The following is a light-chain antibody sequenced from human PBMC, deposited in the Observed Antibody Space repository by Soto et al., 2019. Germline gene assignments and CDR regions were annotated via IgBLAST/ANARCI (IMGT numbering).Light chain of an antibody. J-gene: IGLJ1*01. V-gene: IGLV1-47*02. CDR1: GSNIGTFY. CDR2: ANN. Sequence: QSVLTQSPSTSATPGQGVSISCSGGGSNIGTFYVSWYQHVPGTAPRLLIYANNQRPSGVPDRFSGSKSGNTASLTISGIQAEDEGDYYCGSITRSSTSVFGTGTKLTVL. CDR3: GSITRSSTSV.